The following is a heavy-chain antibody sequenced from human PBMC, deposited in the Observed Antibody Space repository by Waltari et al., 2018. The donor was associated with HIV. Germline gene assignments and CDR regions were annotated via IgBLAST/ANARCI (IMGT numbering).Heavy chain of an antibody. CDR1: GYTFTSYY. V-gene: IGHV1-46*01. J-gene: IGHJ6*02. CDR2: SNPSAGTK. Sequence: QLQLVQSGAEVKKPGASVKVSCKASGYTFTSYYIHWVRQAPGQGLEWMGRSNPSAGTKRYAKKFQGRVTRTRETSTRTFYSGLSGRRSEDTAVYDWARDEGGGEYNDFWSGLDYYGMDVWGQGTTVTVSS. D-gene: IGHD3-3*01. CDR3: ARDEGGGEYNDFWSGLDYYGMDV.